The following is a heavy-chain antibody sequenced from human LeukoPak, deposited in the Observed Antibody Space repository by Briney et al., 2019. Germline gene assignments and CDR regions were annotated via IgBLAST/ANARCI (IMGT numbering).Heavy chain of an antibody. V-gene: IGHV1-2*02. CDR1: GYTFTGYY. CDR3: ARVTTFYSSSWYSPFDY. D-gene: IGHD6-13*01. J-gene: IGHJ4*02. Sequence: ASVKVSCKASGYTFTGYYMHWVRQAPGQGLEWMGWINPNSGGTNYAQKFQGRVTMTRDTSISTAYMELSRLRSDDTAVYYCARVTTFYSSSWYSPFDYWGQGTLVTVSS. CDR2: INPNSGGT.